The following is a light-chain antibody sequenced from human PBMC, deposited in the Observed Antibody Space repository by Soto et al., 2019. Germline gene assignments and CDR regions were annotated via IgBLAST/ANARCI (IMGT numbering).Light chain of an antibody. CDR2: DAS. Sequence: IVMTQSPATLSLSLGERATLSCRASQSVSSYLAWYQQKPGQAPRLLIYDASNRATGIPARFSGSGSGTDFTLTISSLEPEDFAVYYCQQRSNWRATFGQGTRLEIK. CDR3: QQRSNWRAT. V-gene: IGKV3-11*01. CDR1: QSVSSY. J-gene: IGKJ5*01.